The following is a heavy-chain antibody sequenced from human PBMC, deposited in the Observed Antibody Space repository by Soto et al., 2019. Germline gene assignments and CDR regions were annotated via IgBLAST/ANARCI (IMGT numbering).Heavy chain of an antibody. Sequence: ASVKVSCKASGYTFTGYYMHWVRQAPGQGLEWMGWINPNSGGTNYAQKFQGWVTMTRDTSISTAYMELSRLRSDDTAVYYCARSARYFDWHNYGMDVWGQGTTVTVSS. CDR1: GYTFTGYY. J-gene: IGHJ6*02. CDR3: ARSARYFDWHNYGMDV. V-gene: IGHV1-2*04. D-gene: IGHD3-9*01. CDR2: INPNSGGT.